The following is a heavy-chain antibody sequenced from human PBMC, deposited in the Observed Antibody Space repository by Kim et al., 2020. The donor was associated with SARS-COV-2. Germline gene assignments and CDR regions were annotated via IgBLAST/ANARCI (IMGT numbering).Heavy chain of an antibody. D-gene: IGHD6-19*01. CDR2: IYYSGST. J-gene: IGHJ6*02. CDR3: ARHVTGAGTSYYYYYYGMDV. V-gene: IGHV4-59*08. CDR1: GGSISSYY. Sequence: SETLSLTCTVSGGSISSYYWSWIRQPPGKGLEWIGYIYYSGSTNYNPSLKSRVTISVDTSKNQFSLKLSSVTAADTAVYYCARHVTGAGTSYYYYYYGMDVWGQGTTVTVSS.